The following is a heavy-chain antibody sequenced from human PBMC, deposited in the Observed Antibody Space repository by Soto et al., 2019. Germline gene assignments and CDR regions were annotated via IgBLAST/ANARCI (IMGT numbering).Heavy chain of an antibody. CDR2: IYYSGKT. D-gene: IGHD3-9*01. Sequence: PSETLSLTCAASSGSVRSGGYYWSWIRQHPGGALEWIGNIYYSGKTYYSPSLQSRLTLSIDTSKNQFSLRLTSVTAADTAIYYCARAVSPPYPDLSADYYRRLYYFDSWGQGTLVTVSS. J-gene: IGHJ4*01. CDR1: SGSVRSGGYY. CDR3: ARAVSPPYPDLSADYYRRLYYFDS. V-gene: IGHV4-31*11.